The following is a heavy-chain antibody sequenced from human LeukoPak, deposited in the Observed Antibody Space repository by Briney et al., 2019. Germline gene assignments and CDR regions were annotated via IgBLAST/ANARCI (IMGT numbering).Heavy chain of an antibody. V-gene: IGHV3-15*01. Sequence: GGSLRLSCAASGCTFSNAWMSWVRQAPGKGLEWVGRIKSKTDGGTTDYAAPVKGRFTISRDDSKNTLYLQMSSLKTEDTAVYYCTTSGIVAKNFDYWGQGTLVTVSS. CDR2: IKSKTDGGTT. J-gene: IGHJ4*02. CDR3: TTSGIVAKNFDY. CDR1: GCTFSNAW. D-gene: IGHD5-12*01.